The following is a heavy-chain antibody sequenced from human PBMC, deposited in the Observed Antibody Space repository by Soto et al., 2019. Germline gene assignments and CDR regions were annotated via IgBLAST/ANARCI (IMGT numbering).Heavy chain of an antibody. J-gene: IGHJ6*03. D-gene: IGHD3-3*01. CDR3: ARHVTGQIYDFWSGYYRFYYYYMDV. Sequence: SETLSLTCTVSGGSISSSSYYWGWIRQPPGKGLEWIGSIYYSGSTYYNPSLKSRVTISVDTSKNQFSLKLSSVTAADTAVYYCARHVTGQIYDFWSGYYRFYYYYMDVWGKGTTVTVSS. CDR2: IYYSGST. V-gene: IGHV4-39*01. CDR1: GGSISSSSYY.